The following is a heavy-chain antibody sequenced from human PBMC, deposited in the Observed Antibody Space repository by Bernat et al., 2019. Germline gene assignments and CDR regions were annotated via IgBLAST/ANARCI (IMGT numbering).Heavy chain of an antibody. V-gene: IGHV3-21*01. CDR3: ARDRATPGYGMDV. D-gene: IGHD1-26*01. Sequence: VQLVESGGGVVQPGRSLRLSCAASGFTFSSYSMNWVRQAPGKGLEWVSSISSSSSYIYYADSVKGRFTISRDNAKNSLYLQMNSLRAEDTAVYYCARDRATPGYGMDVWGQGTTVTVSS. CDR1: GFTFSSYS. J-gene: IGHJ6*02. CDR2: ISSSSSYI.